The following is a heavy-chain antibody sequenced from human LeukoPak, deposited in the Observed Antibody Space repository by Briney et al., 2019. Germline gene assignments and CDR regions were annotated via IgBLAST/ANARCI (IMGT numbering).Heavy chain of an antibody. Sequence: SETLSLTCTVSGGSISSYYWSWIRQPPGKGLEWIGYIYYSGSTNYNPSLKSRVTISVDTSKNQFSLKLSSVTAADTAVYYCARGTGADVFWVSGNYYYGMDVWGQGTTVTVSS. CDR1: GGSISSYY. CDR2: IYYSGST. V-gene: IGHV4-59*12. J-gene: IGHJ6*02. D-gene: IGHD3-10*02. CDR3: ARGTGADVFWVSGNYYYGMDV.